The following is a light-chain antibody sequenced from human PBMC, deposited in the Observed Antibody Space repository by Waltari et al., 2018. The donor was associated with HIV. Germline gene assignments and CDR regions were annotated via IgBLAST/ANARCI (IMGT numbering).Light chain of an antibody. V-gene: IGKV4-1*01. CDR2: WAS. CDR1: PSVLYSSNSKNF. J-gene: IGKJ4*01. Sequence: DIVMTQSPDSLAVSLGERATINCTSSPSVLYSSNSKNFLAWYQQKPRQPPKLLIYWASTRESGVPDRFSGSGSGTDFTLTISSLQAEDVAVYYCQQYYSTPLTFGGGTKVEIK. CDR3: QQYYSTPLT.